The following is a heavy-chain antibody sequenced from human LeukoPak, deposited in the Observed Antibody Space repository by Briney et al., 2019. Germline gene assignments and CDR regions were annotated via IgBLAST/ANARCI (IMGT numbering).Heavy chain of an antibody. J-gene: IGHJ4*02. D-gene: IGHD5-18*01. CDR1: GGSITSCNYY. CDR3: ARGPRRYSYGYYLDY. Sequence: SETLSLTCTVSGGSITSCNYYWSWIRQPPGKGLEWIGFFYYSGSTNYNPSLKSRVTISVDTSKNHFSLKLSSVTAADTAVYYCARGPRRYSYGYYLDYWGEGTLVTVSS. CDR2: FYYSGST. V-gene: IGHV4-61*03.